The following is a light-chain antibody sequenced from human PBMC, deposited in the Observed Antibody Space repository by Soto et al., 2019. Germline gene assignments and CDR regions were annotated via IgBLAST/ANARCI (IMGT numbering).Light chain of an antibody. CDR1: ENLRTF. CDR2: DAS. J-gene: IGKJ1*01. CDR3: QQYGNSPRT. Sequence: EIVLTQSPSTLSLSPGSRSNLSCRATENLRTFLAWYQQKHGEAPRLLIYDASSRATGIPERLSGSGYGTDFTLTISRMQNEDFEVFFCQQYGNSPRTFGHGTQVDIK. V-gene: IGKV3-20*01.